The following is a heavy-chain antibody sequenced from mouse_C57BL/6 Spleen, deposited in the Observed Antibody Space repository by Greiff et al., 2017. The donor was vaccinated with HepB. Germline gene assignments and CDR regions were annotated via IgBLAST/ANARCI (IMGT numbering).Heavy chain of an antibody. V-gene: IGHV2-5*01. J-gene: IGHJ4*01. D-gene: IGHD3-2*02. CDR3: AKKDSSGYDYAMDY. CDR2: IWRGGST. Sequence: VQLQESGPGLVQPSQSLSITCTVSGFSLTSYGVHWVRQSPGKGLEWLGVIWRGGSTDYNAAFMSRLSITKDNSKSQVFFKMNSLQADDTAIYYCAKKDSSGYDYAMDYWGQGTSVTVSS. CDR1: GFSLTSYG.